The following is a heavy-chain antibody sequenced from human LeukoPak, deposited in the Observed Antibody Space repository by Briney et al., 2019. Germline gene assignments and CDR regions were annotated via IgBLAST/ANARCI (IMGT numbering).Heavy chain of an antibody. CDR2: ISGSGGST. Sequence: GGSLRLSCAASGFTFSSYAMSWVRQAPGKGLEWVSAISGSGGSTYYADSVKGRFTISRDSSKNTLYLQMNSLRAEDTAVYYCAKAYGSGSYYNNWFDPWGQGTLVTVSS. V-gene: IGHV3-23*01. D-gene: IGHD3-10*01. J-gene: IGHJ5*02. CDR1: GFTFSSYA. CDR3: AKAYGSGSYYNNWFDP.